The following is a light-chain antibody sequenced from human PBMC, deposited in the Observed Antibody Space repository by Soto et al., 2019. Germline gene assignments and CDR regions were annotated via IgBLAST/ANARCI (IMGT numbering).Light chain of an antibody. CDR2: AAS. CDR3: QKTYSTPFT. V-gene: IGKV1-39*01. CDR1: QTISNY. Sequence: DIQMTQSPSSLSASVGDRVTNTCRASQTISNYLNWYQEKPGKAPKLLIYAASNLQSGVPSRFSGSGSGTDFTLTITNLQPEDFATYYCQKTYSTPFTFGPGTIVDVK. J-gene: IGKJ3*01.